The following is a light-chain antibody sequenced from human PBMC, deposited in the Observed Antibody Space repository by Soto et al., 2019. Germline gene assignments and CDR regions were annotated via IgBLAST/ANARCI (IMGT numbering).Light chain of an antibody. Sequence: DIQMTQSPSSLSASVGDRVTIACRASQGISIYLAWYQQKPGKVPQLLIYDASTLQSGVPSRFSGSGSGTDFTLTISGLQPEDVATYYCQKDNGAPLTFGGGTKVEIK. CDR2: DAS. J-gene: IGKJ4*01. V-gene: IGKV1-27*01. CDR3: QKDNGAPLT. CDR1: QGISIY.